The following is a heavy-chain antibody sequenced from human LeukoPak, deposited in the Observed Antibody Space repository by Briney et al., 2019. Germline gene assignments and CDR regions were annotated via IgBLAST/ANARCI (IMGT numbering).Heavy chain of an antibody. D-gene: IGHD3-10*01. CDR2: ISYGGSNK. CDR3: ANMDYYGSGSYYNPY. CDR1: GFTFSSYG. J-gene: IGHJ4*02. V-gene: IGHV3-30*18. Sequence: GGSLRLSCAASGFTFSSYGMHWVRQAPGKGLEWVAVISYGGSNKYYADSVKGRFTISRDNSKNTLYLQMNSLRAEDTAVYYCANMDYYGSGSYYNPYWGQGTLVTVSS.